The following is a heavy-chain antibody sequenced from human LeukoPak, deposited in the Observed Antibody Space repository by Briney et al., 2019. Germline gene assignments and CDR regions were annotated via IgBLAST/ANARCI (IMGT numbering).Heavy chain of an antibody. J-gene: IGHJ6*02. CDR3: ARSGPVYCSSTSCYRIYYYYGMDV. D-gene: IGHD2-2*01. Sequence: SVTVSCKASGGTFSIYAISWVRQAPGQGLEWMGGIIPIFGTANYAQKFQGRVTITADESTSTAYMELSSLRSEDTAVYYCARSGPVYCSSTSCYRIYYYYGMDVWGQGTTVTVSS. CDR1: GGTFSIYA. V-gene: IGHV1-69*13. CDR2: IIPIFGTA.